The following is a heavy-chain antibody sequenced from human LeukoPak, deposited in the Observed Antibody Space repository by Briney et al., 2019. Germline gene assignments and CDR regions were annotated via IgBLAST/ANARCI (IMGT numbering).Heavy chain of an antibody. CDR1: GFSVSSNY. V-gene: IGHV3-53*01. CDR3: ARGLYSSGWYYFDY. J-gene: IGHJ4*02. CDR2: IYSVGST. D-gene: IGHD6-19*01. Sequence: GGSLRLSCAASGFSVSSNYMSWVRQAPAKGLEWVSVIYSVGSTYYADSVKGRFTISRDNSKNTLYLQMNSLRAEDTAVYYCARGLYSSGWYYFDYWGQGTLVTVSS.